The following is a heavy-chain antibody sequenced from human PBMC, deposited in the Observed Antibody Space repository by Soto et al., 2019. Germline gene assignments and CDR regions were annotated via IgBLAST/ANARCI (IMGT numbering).Heavy chain of an antibody. V-gene: IGHV1-69*12. J-gene: IGHJ4*02. CDR2: IIPVFGTA. D-gene: IGHD2-21*01. CDR3: ARGALGVVASAPVGY. Sequence: QVQLVQSGAEVQKPGSSVNVSCKVSGGTFSTYVINWVRQAPGQGLEWMGGIIPVFGTAKYAQKFQGRITITAEESTTTAYMELSSLRSEDTAVYYCARGALGVVASAPVGYWGQGTLVTVSS. CDR1: GGTFSTYV.